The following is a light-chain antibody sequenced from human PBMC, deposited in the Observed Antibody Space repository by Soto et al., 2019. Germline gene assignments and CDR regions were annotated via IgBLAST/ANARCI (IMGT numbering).Light chain of an antibody. Sequence: EIVLTQSPGTLSLSPGERVTLSCRASQSVSSSYLAWYQQKPGQAPRLHIYGASSRTTGIPDRFSGSGSGTDLTLPISRLEPEDFAVYYCQQYGSSPRTFGQGTKVEIK. CDR2: GAS. CDR3: QQYGSSPRT. V-gene: IGKV3-20*01. CDR1: QSVSSSY. J-gene: IGKJ1*01.